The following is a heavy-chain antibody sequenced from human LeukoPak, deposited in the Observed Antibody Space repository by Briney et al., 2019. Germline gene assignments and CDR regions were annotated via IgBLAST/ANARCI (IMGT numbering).Heavy chain of an antibody. CDR3: ARHKYSSGWPPEGAFDI. V-gene: IGHV4-34*01. D-gene: IGHD6-19*01. CDR1: GGSFSGYY. J-gene: IGHJ3*02. CDR2: INHSGST. Sequence: SETLSLTCAVYGGSFSGYYWSWIRQPSGKGLEWIGEINHSGSTYYNPSLKSRVTISVDTSKNQFSLKLSSVTAADTAVYYCARHKYSSGWPPEGAFDIWGQGTMVTVSS.